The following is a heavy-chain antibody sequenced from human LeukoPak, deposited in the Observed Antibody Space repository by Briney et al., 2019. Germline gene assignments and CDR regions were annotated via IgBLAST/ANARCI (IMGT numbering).Heavy chain of an antibody. CDR1: GGSISGYH. J-gene: IGHJ6*03. Sequence: SEALSLTCNVSGGSISGYHWSWIRQPPGKGLEWLGYIYYSGSSNYNPSLKSRVTISADTSKNQFSLKLSSVTAADTAVYYCARVPRSYYYYYYMDVWGKGTTVTVSS. CDR2: IYYSGSS. V-gene: IGHV4-59*01. CDR3: ARVPRSYYYYYYMDV.